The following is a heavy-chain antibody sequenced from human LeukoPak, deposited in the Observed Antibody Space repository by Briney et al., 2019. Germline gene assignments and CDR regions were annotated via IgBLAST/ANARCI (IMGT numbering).Heavy chain of an antibody. Sequence: PSETLSLTCTVSGGYISSYYWSWIRQSPGKGLEWIGYMYYSGSTNCNPSLESRVTISLDTSKNQLSLKLSSVTAADTAVYYCARQRPYYYDGSGYYDPWGQGILVTVSS. D-gene: IGHD3-22*01. J-gene: IGHJ5*02. CDR1: GGYISSYY. CDR3: ARQRPYYYDGSGYYDP. V-gene: IGHV4-59*08. CDR2: MYYSGST.